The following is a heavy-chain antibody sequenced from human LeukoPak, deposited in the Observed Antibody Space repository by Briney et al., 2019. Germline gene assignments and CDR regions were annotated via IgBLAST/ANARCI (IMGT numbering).Heavy chain of an antibody. Sequence: GGSLRLSCVASGFTFSSYSMSWVRQAPGKGLEWVSAISGGGDGRFYADSVKGRFTISRDNAKNSLFLVMDSLRVEDTSVYYCVRGDNRDYWGQGTLVTVSS. V-gene: IGHV3-23*01. D-gene: IGHD1-14*01. CDR1: GFTFSSYS. CDR2: ISGGGDGR. CDR3: VRGDNRDY. J-gene: IGHJ4*02.